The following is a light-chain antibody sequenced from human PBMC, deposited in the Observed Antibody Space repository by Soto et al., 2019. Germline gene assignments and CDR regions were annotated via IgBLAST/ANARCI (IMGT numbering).Light chain of an antibody. CDR2: EVS. J-gene: IGLJ1*01. CDR1: TSDLGNYNY. CDR3: SSYTSSSTPV. Sequence: QSALTQPASVSGSPGQSITISCTGITSDLGNYNYVSWYQQHPGKAPKLMIYEVSNRPSGVSNRFSGSKSGNTASLTISGLQAEDEADYYCSSYTSSSTPVFGTGTKVTVL. V-gene: IGLV2-14*01.